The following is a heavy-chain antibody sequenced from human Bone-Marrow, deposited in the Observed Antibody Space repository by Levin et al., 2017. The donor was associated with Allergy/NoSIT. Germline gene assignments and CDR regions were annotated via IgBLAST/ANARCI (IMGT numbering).Heavy chain of an antibody. V-gene: IGHV1-18*01. D-gene: IGHD6-19*01. CDR1: GYSFINYV. CDR3: ARSGSSGWQPEYLQH. CDR2: ISSYKGIT. Sequence: VASVKVSCKASGYSFINYVISWVRQAPGQGLEWMGPISSYKGITNYAQNLQGRVTMTTDSSTGTVYMELRSLRSDDTAVYYCARSGSSGWQPEYLQHWGQGTLVTVSS. J-gene: IGHJ1*01.